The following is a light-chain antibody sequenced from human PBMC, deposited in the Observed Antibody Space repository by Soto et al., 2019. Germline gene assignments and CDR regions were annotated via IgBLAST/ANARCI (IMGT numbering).Light chain of an antibody. CDR3: QQYGSSPQT. J-gene: IGKJ1*01. Sequence: DIQMTQSPSSLSPSLGDRVTITCRASQSISSYLNWYQQKPGKAPKLLIYAASSLQSGVPSRFSGSGSGTDFTLTISRLEPEDFAVYYCQQYGSSPQTFGQGTKVDIK. CDR1: QSISSY. V-gene: IGKV1-39*01. CDR2: AAS.